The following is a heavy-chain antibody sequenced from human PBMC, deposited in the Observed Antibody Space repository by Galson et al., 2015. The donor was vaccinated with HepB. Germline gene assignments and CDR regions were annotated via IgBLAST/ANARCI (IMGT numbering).Heavy chain of an antibody. Sequence: PALVKPTQTLTLTCTFSGFSLITRGVGVGWIRQPPGKALEWLAIIYWDNDDRYSPSLKSRLTITKDTSKNQVVLTMANMDPVDTATYFCAHVVITFGGVLGDEAFDMCGQGTMVTVSS. V-gene: IGHV2-5*02. J-gene: IGHJ3*02. CDR3: AHVVITFGGVLGDEAFDM. CDR2: IYWDNDD. CDR1: GFSLITRGVG. D-gene: IGHD3-16*02.